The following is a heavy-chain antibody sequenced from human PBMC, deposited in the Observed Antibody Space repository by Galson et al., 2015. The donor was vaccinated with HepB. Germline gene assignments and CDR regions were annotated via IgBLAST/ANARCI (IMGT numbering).Heavy chain of an antibody. CDR2: IIPILGIA. CDR1: GGTFSSYT. CDR3: ARTRSETYYYGSGSHYYGMDV. V-gene: IGHV1-69*02. D-gene: IGHD3-10*01. J-gene: IGHJ6*02. Sequence: SVKVSCKASGGTFSSYTISWVRQAPGQGLEWMGRIIPILGIANYAQKFQGRVTITADKSTSTAYMELRSLRSDDTAVYYCARTRSETYYYGSGSHYYGMDVWGQGTTVTVSS.